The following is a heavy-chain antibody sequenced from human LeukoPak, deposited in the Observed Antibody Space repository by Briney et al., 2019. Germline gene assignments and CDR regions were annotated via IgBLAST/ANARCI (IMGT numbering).Heavy chain of an antibody. V-gene: IGHV3-23*01. CDR3: ATLPYYYDSSGSYYFDY. CDR1: RFTFSNYG. D-gene: IGHD3-22*01. CDR2: ISGSDGST. J-gene: IGHJ4*02. Sequence: GGSLRLSCAASRFTFSNYGMNWVRQAPGKGLEWVSAISGSDGSTYYADSVKGRFTISRDNSKNTLYLEMNSLRVEDTAVYYCATLPYYYDSSGSYYFDYWGQGTLVTVSS.